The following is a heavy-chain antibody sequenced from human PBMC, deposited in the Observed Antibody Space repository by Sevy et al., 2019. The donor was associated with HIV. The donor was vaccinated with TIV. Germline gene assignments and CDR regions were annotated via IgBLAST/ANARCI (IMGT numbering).Heavy chain of an antibody. CDR2: ISYDGSNK. CDR3: AKTYYYGSGSYYNSYWFDP. V-gene: IGHV3-30*18. CDR1: GFTFSSYG. Sequence: GGSLRLSCAASGFTFSSYGMHWVRQAPGKGLEWVAVISYDGSNKYYAHSVKGRFTISRDNSKNTLYLQMNSLRAEDTAVYYCAKTYYYGSGSYYNSYWFDPWGQGTLVTVSS. D-gene: IGHD3-10*01. J-gene: IGHJ5*02.